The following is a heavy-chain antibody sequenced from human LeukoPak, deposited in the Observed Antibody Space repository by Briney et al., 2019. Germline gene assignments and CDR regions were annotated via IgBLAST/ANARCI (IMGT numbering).Heavy chain of an antibody. CDR1: GFTFSSYG. Sequence: PGGSLRLSCAASGFTFSSYGMHWVRQAPGKGLEWVAVISYDGSNKYYADSVKGRFTISRDNSKNTLYLQMNSLRAEDTAVYYCAKEGRAAISDWGQGTLVTVSS. CDR2: ISYDGSNK. CDR3: AKEGRAAISD. D-gene: IGHD2-2*02. J-gene: IGHJ4*02. V-gene: IGHV3-30*18.